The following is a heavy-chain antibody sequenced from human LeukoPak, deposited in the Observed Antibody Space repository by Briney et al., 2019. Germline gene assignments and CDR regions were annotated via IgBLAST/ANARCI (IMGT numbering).Heavy chain of an antibody. D-gene: IGHD3-10*01. J-gene: IGHJ4*02. CDR3: ARSPPLGFGELFPDGFDY. Sequence: PGGSLRLSCAASGFTFSSYSMNWVRQAPGKGLEWVSSISSSSSYIYYADSVRGRFTISRDNAKNSLYLQMNSLRAEDTAVYYCARSPPLGFGELFPDGFDYWGQGTLVTVSS. CDR2: ISSSSSYI. V-gene: IGHV3-21*01. CDR1: GFTFSSYS.